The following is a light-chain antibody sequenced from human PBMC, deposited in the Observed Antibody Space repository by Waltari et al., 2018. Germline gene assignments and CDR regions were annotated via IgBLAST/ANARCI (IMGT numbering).Light chain of an antibody. CDR1: TSDIGMYVI. CDR2: DVS. CDR3: CSYAGNYVWV. V-gene: IGLV2-23*02. Sequence: QSALTQPAAVSGSPGQSVTISRTGATSDIGMYVIVSWYPQHPVNAPKLVISDVSKRPSGVSDRFSGSKSGDTASLTISGLQFEDEADYYCCSYAGNYVWVFGGGTRLTVL. J-gene: IGLJ3*02.